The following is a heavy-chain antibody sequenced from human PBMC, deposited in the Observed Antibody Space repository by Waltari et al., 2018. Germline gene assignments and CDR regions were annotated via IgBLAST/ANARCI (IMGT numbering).Heavy chain of an antibody. CDR3: ARDLKLPPLGRYYMDV. CDR2: IYTSGST. J-gene: IGHJ6*03. D-gene: IGHD7-27*01. Sequence: QVQLQESGPGLVKPSETLSLTCTVSGGSISSYYCSWIRQPAGKGLEWIGRIYTSGSTNYNPSLKSRVTMSVDTSKNQFSLKLSSVTAADTAVYYCARDLKLPPLGRYYMDVWGKGTTVTVSS. CDR1: GGSISSYY. V-gene: IGHV4-4*07.